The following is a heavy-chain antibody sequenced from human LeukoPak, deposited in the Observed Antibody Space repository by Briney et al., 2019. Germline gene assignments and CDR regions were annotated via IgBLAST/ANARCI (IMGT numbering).Heavy chain of an antibody. CDR2: FSGSGDNT. V-gene: IGHV3-23*01. Sequence: GGSLKLSCAASGVSFTSYAMSWVRQAPGKGLEWVSYFSGSGDNTYYAESVKRRFSISRDNSKKTLFLRMNSLRAEDTAVFYCAKRSGYTSGWFFDFWGQGTLVTVSS. CDR1: GVSFTSYA. J-gene: IGHJ4*02. D-gene: IGHD5-12*01. CDR3: AKRSGYTSGWFFDF.